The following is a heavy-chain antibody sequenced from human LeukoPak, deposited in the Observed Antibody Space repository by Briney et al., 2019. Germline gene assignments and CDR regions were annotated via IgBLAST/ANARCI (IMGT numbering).Heavy chain of an antibody. D-gene: IGHD6-13*01. V-gene: IGHV1-2*02. CDR2: INPSSGGT. Sequence: ASVKVSCKASGYTFTGYYMHWVRQAPGQGLEWMGWINPSSGGTNYAQKFQGRVTMTRDTSISTAYMELSRLRSDDTAVYYCARDQQPARLDYWGQGTLVTVSS. J-gene: IGHJ4*02. CDR1: GYTFTGYY. CDR3: ARDQQPARLDY.